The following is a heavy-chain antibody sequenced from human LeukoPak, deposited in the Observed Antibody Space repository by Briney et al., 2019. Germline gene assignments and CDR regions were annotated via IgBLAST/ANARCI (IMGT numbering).Heavy chain of an antibody. CDR1: GGSISSYY. D-gene: IGHD3-10*01. CDR2: IYYSEST. V-gene: IGHV4-59*01. J-gene: IGHJ3*02. Sequence: SETLSLTCTVSGGSISSYYWSWIRQPPGKGLEWIGYIYYSESTNYNPSLKSRVTISVDTSKNQFSLKLSSVTAADTAVYYCARVGQLLWFGELSLAFDIWGQGTMVTVSS. CDR3: ARVGQLLWFGELSLAFDI.